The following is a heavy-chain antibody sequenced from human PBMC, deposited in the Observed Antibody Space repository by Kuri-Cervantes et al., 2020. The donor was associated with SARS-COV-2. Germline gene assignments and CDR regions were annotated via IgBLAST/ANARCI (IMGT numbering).Heavy chain of an antibody. D-gene: IGHD1-26*01. CDR1: GGSLSGSY. Sequence: SETLSLTCAVYGGSLSGSYWSWIRQSPGKRLEWIGEVNHNGGANYNPSLKSRVTISVDTSKNQFSLKLNSVTAADTAVYYCARDSRSYYQVLLDHYYYSYMDVWGKGTTVTVSS. CDR3: ARDSRSYYQVLLDHYYYSYMDV. CDR2: VNHNGGA. V-gene: IGHV4-34*01. J-gene: IGHJ6*03.